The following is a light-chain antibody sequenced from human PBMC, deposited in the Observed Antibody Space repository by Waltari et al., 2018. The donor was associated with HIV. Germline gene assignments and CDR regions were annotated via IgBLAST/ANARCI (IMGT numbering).Light chain of an antibody. Sequence: SYELTQPPSVSVSPGQTARITCSGDALPKRYAYWYQQKPGQAPVRVIYKDSERPSGIPVLFSGSSSGTTFTLTSSVVHAEDEADYYCQSADSRGTYRVFGGGTKLTVL. J-gene: IGLJ3*02. CDR1: ALPKRY. CDR2: KDS. CDR3: QSADSRGTYRV. V-gene: IGLV3-25*03.